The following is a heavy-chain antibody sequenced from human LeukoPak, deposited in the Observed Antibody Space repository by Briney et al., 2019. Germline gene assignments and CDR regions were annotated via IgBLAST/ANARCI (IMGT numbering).Heavy chain of an antibody. Sequence: ASVKVSCKASGYTFTGYYMHWVRQAPGQGLEWMGWINPNSGGTNYAQKFQGWVTMTRDTSISTAYMELSGLRSDDTAVYYCAVAYGSGSYYYSAFDIWGQGTMVTVSS. CDR3: AVAYGSGSYYYSAFDI. J-gene: IGHJ3*02. CDR1: GYTFTGYY. CDR2: INPNSGGT. D-gene: IGHD3-10*01. V-gene: IGHV1-2*04.